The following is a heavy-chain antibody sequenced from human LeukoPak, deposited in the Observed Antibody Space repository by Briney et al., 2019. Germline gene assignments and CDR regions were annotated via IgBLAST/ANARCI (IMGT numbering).Heavy chain of an antibody. V-gene: IGHV3-23*01. J-gene: IGHJ6*02. D-gene: IGHD3-3*01. Sequence: GGSLRLSCAASGFTFSSYVMSWVRQAPGKGLEWVSSISNSGGSTYYADSVKGRSTISRDNSKNTLYLQMNSLRAEDTAVYYCARAQRFFFHYYGVDIWGQGTTVTVSS. CDR2: ISNSGGST. CDR3: ARAQRFFFHYYGVDI. CDR1: GFTFSSYV.